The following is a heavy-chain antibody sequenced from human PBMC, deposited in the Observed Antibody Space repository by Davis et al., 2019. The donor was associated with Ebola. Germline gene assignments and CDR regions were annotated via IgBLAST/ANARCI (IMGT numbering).Heavy chain of an antibody. D-gene: IGHD1-1*01. CDR1: GFTFSSYA. V-gene: IGHV3-30*02. CDR2: IRYDGSNE. CDR3: ASGIDAWRLDYWYFDL. J-gene: IGHJ2*01. Sequence: GESLKISCAASGFTFSSYAMSWVRQAPGKGLEWVAFIRYDGSNEYYADSVKGRFTISRDNSKNTLYLQMNSLRAEDTAVYYCASGIDAWRLDYWYFDLWGRGTLVTVSS.